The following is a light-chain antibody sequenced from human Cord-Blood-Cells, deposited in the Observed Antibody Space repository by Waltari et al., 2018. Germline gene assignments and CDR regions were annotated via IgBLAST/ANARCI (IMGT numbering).Light chain of an antibody. V-gene: IGLV2-11*02. CDR1: TGDVGGCNY. Sequence: QSALTPPRSVSGSPGPSVTIPCTGTTGDVGGCNYVSWYQRNPGKAPKHMIYDVSKRPSGVSERFSGSKSGNTASLTISGLQAEDEADYSCCSYAGSWVFGGGTKRTVL. J-gene: IGLJ3*02. CDR3: CSYAGSWV. CDR2: DVS.